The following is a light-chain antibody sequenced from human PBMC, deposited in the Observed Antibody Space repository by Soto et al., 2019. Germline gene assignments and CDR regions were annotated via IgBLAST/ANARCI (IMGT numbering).Light chain of an antibody. J-gene: IGKJ1*01. CDR3: QQYGSSPWT. CDR1: QSVSGSY. V-gene: IGKV3-20*01. CDR2: GAS. Sequence: EIVLTQSPGTLSLSPGERATLSCRASQSVSGSYLAWYQQKPGQAPRLLIYGASSRATGIPDRFSGSGSGTDFTLTISRLEPEDFALYYCQQYGSSPWTGSQGTKV.